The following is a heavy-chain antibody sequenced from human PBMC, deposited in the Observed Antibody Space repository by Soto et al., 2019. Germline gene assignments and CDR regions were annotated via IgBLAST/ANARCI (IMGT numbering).Heavy chain of an antibody. CDR2: IYYSGSI. CDR1: GGSISTISYY. D-gene: IGHD6-13*01. J-gene: IGHJ4*02. Sequence: QLQLQESGPGLVKASETLSLTCTVSGGSISTISYYWGWIRQPPGKGLEWIGSIYYSGSIYYNPSLKSRVTISVDRSKNQFSLKLSSVTAADTAVYYCARLARIAATGAPDYWGQGTLVTVSS. CDR3: ARLARIAATGAPDY. V-gene: IGHV4-39*01.